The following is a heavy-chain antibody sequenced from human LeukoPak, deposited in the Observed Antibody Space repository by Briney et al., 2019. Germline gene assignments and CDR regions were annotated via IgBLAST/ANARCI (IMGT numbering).Heavy chain of an antibody. V-gene: IGHV1-69*05. CDR1: GGTFSSYA. CDR2: IIPIFGTP. D-gene: IGHD6-13*01. CDR3: ASPVIAAAGHGAFNI. Sequence: SVKVSCKASGGTFSSYAVNWVRQAPGQGLEWMGGIIPIFGTPDYAQKFQGRVTIIRDESTSTAHMELSSLRSEDTAVYYCASPVIAAAGHGAFNIWGQGTMATVSS. J-gene: IGHJ3*02.